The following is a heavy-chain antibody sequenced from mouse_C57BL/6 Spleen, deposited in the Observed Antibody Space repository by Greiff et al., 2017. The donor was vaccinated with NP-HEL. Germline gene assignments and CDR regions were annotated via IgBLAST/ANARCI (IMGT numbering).Heavy chain of an antibody. J-gene: IGHJ3*01. CDR1: GYTFTSYW. V-gene: IGHV1-64*01. D-gene: IGHD1-1*01. CDR2: IHPNSGST. Sequence: VKLQESGAEPVKPGASVKLSCKASGYTFTSYWMHWVKQRPGQGLEWIGMIHPNSGSTNYNEKFKSKATLTVDKSSSTAYMQLSSLTSEDSAVYYCARSGGRGGFAYWGQGTLVTVSA. CDR3: ARSGGRGGFAY.